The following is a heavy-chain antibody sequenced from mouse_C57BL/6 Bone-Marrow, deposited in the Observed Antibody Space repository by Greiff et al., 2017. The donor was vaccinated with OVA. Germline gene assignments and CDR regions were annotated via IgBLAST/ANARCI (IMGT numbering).Heavy chain of an antibody. Sequence: EVQLQESGTELVRPGASVKLSCTASGFNIKDDYMHWVKQRPEQGLEWIGWIDPENGDTEYASKFQGKATITADTSSNTAYLQLSSLTSEDTAVYYCTTDYYGSSYPPDYWGKGTTLTVSS. CDR1: GFNIKDDY. CDR3: TTDYYGSSYPPDY. CDR2: IDPENGDT. V-gene: IGHV14-4*01. J-gene: IGHJ2*01. D-gene: IGHD1-1*01.